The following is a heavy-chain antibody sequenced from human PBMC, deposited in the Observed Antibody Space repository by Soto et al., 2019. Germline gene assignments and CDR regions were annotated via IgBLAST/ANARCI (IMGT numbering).Heavy chain of an antibody. CDR3: VRLIGNSWLDS. CDR1: VDSVSTNSAT. CDR2: TYYRSKWYN. J-gene: IGHJ5*01. V-gene: IGHV6-1*01. Sequence: QVQLQQSGPGLVKPSQTLSLTCDISVDSVSTNSATWDWIRQSPSRGLEWLGRTYYRSKWYNDYAVSVKRRIPISPDTANHQHSLQLNSVTPAHADVAYCVRLIGNSWLDSWGQGTLVTFSS.